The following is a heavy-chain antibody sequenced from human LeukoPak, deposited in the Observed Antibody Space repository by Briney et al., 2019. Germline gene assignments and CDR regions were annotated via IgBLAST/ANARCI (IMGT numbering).Heavy chain of an antibody. Sequence: QPGGSLRLSCAASGFTVSSNHMSWVRQAPGKRLEWVSVIYNDGSSKDADSVKGRFTISRDNSNNALYLQMNSLRVEDTAVYYCATTLSGPAAGTGYFQYWGQGTLVTVPS. CDR3: ATTLSGPAAGTGYFQY. D-gene: IGHD6-13*01. J-gene: IGHJ1*01. CDR1: GFTVSSNH. V-gene: IGHV3-66*01. CDR2: IYNDGSS.